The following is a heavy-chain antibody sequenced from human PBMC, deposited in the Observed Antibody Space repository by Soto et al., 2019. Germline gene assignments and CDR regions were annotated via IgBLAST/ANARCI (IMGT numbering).Heavy chain of an antibody. CDR2: MNPNSGNT. J-gene: IGHJ6*03. CDR1: GYTFTIYD. V-gene: IGHV1-8*01. CDR3: ARRRRITIFGVVPSPMDV. Sequence: GASVKVSCKASGYTFTIYDINWVRQATGQGLEWMGWMNPNSGNTGYAQKFQGRVTMTRNTSISTAYMELSSLRSEDTAVYYCARRRRITIFGVVPSPMDVWGKGTTVTVSS. D-gene: IGHD3-3*01.